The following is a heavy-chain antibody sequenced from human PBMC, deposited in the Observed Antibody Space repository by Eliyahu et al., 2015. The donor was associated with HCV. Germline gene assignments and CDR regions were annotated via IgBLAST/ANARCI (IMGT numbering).Heavy chain of an antibody. CDR3: ASGDEAWGFDY. V-gene: IGHV4-39*01. CDR1: GXSISSSSYY. CDR2: IYYSGST. D-gene: IGHD7-27*01. J-gene: IGHJ4*02. Sequence: QLQLQESGPGLVTPSETLSLXCTVSGXSISSSSYYWGWIRQPPGKGLEWIGSIYYSGSTYYNPSLKSRVTISVDTSKNQFSLKLSSVTAADTAVYYCASGDEAWGFDYWGQGTLVTVSS.